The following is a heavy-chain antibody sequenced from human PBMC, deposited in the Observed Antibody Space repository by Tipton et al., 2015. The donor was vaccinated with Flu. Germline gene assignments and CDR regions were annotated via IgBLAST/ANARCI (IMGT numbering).Heavy chain of an antibody. V-gene: IGHV4-4*07. D-gene: IGHD3-10*01. CDR1: GGSISSYY. CDR2: IYTSGST. J-gene: IGHJ6*02. CDR3: ARGVLWFGESQYYGMDV. Sequence: TLSLTCTVSGGSISSYYWSWIRQPPGKGLEWIGRIYTSGSTNYNPSLKSRVTMSVDTSKNQFSLKLSSVTAADTAVYYCARGVLWFGESQYYGMDVWGQGTTVTVSS.